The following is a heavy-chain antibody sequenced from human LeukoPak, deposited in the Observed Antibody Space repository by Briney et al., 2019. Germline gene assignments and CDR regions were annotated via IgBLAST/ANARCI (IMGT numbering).Heavy chain of an antibody. J-gene: IGHJ4*02. CDR3: ARWLQLGYYFDY. Sequence: GGSLRLSCAASGFTFSTYPMHWVRQAPGKGLEWVAVISNDGSNKYYADSVKGRFTLSRDSSKNTLYLQMNSLRSDDTAVYYCARWLQLGYYFDYWGQGTLVTVSS. CDR1: GFTFSTYP. CDR2: ISNDGSNK. V-gene: IGHV3-30*04. D-gene: IGHD5-24*01.